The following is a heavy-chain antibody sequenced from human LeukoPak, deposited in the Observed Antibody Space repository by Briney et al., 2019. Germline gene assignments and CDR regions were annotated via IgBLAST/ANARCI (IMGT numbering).Heavy chain of an antibody. Sequence: SETLSLTCTVSGGSISSSSYYWGWIRQPPGKGLEWIGSIYYSGSTYYNPSLKSRVTISVDTSKNQFSLKLSSVTAADTAVYYCARDQTGTSYGGNPARYFDLWGRGTLVTVSS. CDR1: GGSISSSSYY. CDR2: IYYSGST. D-gene: IGHD4-23*01. J-gene: IGHJ2*01. CDR3: ARDQTGTSYGGNPARYFDL. V-gene: IGHV4-39*07.